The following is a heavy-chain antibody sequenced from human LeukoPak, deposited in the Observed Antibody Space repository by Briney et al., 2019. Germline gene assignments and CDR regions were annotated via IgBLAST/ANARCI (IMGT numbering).Heavy chain of an antibody. Sequence: SETLSLTCAVYGGSFSGYYWSWIRQPPGKGPEWIGEINHSGSTNYNPSLKSRVTISVDTSKNQFSLKLSSVTAADTAVYYCARVHYGGNSFDYWGQGTLVTVSS. V-gene: IGHV4-34*01. CDR2: INHSGST. CDR3: ARVHYGGNSFDY. CDR1: GGSFSGYY. J-gene: IGHJ4*02. D-gene: IGHD4-23*01.